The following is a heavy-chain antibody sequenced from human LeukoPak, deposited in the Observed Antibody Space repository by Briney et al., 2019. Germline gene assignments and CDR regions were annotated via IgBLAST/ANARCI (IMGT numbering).Heavy chain of an antibody. CDR2: MNPISGNT. CDR1: GYTFSSYD. D-gene: IGHD3-22*01. J-gene: IGHJ4*02. V-gene: IGHV1-8*01. Sequence: ASVKVSCKASGYTFSSYDINWVRQATGQGLEWMGWMNPISGNTGYAQKFQGRVTITRDTSINTAYMDLTYLRSEDTAVYYCANFACCHYDSESGYWGQGTLVTVSS. CDR3: ANFACCHYDSESGY.